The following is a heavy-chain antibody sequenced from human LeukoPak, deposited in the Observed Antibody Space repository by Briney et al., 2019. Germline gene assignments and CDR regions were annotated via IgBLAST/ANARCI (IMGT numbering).Heavy chain of an antibody. Sequence: PSETLSLTCAVSDYSISSSNWWGWIRQPPGKGLEWIGYIDYSGSTYYNPSLKSRVTMSVDTSKNQFSLKLSSVTAVDTAVYYCARIPRLDGQLVPQYVDYWGQGTLVTVSS. CDR3: ARIPRLDGQLVPQYVDY. V-gene: IGHV4-28*01. CDR2: IDYSGST. CDR1: DYSISSSNW. D-gene: IGHD6-13*01. J-gene: IGHJ4*02.